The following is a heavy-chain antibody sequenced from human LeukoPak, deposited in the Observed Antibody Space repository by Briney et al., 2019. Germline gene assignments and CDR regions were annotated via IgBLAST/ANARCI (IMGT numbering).Heavy chain of an antibody. J-gene: IGHJ6*02. V-gene: IGHV3-33*01. Sequence: PGGSPRLSCAASGFTFSSYGMHWVRQAPGKGLEWVAVIWYDGSNKYYADSVKGRFTISRDNSKNTLYLQMNSLRAEDTAVYYCAREMVWFGELFPMDVWGQGTTVTVSS. D-gene: IGHD3-10*01. CDR1: GFTFSSYG. CDR2: IWYDGSNK. CDR3: AREMVWFGELFPMDV.